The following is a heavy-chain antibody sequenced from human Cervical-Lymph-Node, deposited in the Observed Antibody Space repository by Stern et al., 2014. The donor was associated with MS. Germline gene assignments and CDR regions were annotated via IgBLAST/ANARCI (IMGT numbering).Heavy chain of an antibody. CDR2: INPNTGVT. CDR1: GYTFTGFF. Sequence: QVQLVQSGAEVKKPEASVKVSCTASGYTFTGFFLHWVRQAPGQGLEWVGWINPNTGVTKSAQKFQGWVTLTRDTSINTVYMELNRLKSDDTAVFYCARGYPFFDNWGQGTLVTVSS. CDR3: ARGYPFFDN. V-gene: IGHV1-2*04. D-gene: IGHD2-15*01. J-gene: IGHJ4*02.